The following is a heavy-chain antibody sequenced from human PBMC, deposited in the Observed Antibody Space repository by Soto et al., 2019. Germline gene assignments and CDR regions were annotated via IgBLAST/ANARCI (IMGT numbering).Heavy chain of an antibody. CDR1: GFTFSSYA. J-gene: IGHJ3*02. Sequence: EGSLRLSFAASGFTFSSYAMSWVRQAPGKGLEWVSSISCSGGSTYYAYSVKVRFTISIDNSKNALYLQMNSLRAEDTAVYYCAKGKGEDAFDXWGQVTMVTVS. V-gene: IGHV3-23*01. CDR2: ISCSGGST. CDR3: AKGKGEDAFDX.